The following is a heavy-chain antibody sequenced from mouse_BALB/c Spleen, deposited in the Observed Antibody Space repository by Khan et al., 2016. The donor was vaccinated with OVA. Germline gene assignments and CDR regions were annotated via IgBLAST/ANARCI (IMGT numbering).Heavy chain of an antibody. CDR3: ARWATWFFDV. D-gene: IGHD3-1*01. Sequence: QVQLQQPGPELVRPGTSVKISCKASGYTFTNFWLGWVMQRPGHGLDWIGDIHPGGGFTNYNEKFKGKATLTADTSSTSAYMQFSSLTSEDSAVYCCARWATWFFDVWGAGTTVTVSS. V-gene: IGHV1-63*01. CDR2: IHPGGGFT. CDR1: GYTFTNFW. J-gene: IGHJ1*01.